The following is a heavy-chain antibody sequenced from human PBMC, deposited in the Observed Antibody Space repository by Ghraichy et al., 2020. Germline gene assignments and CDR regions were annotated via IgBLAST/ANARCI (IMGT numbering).Heavy chain of an antibody. D-gene: IGHD3-10*01. CDR1: GDSVSSNSAA. CDR2: TYYRSKWYN. Sequence: QTLSLTCAISGDSVSSNSAAWNWIRQSPSRGLEWLGRTYYRSKWYNDYAVSVKSRITINPDTSKNQFSLQLNSVTPEDTAVYYCARENYGSGSQNTYYYYYGMDVWGQGTTVTVSS. V-gene: IGHV6-1*01. CDR3: ARENYGSGSQNTYYYYYGMDV. J-gene: IGHJ6*02.